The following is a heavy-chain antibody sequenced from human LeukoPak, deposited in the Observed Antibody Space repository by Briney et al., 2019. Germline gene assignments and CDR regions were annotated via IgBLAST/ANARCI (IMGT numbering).Heavy chain of an antibody. CDR3: ARGYSYGQKPFNDI. CDR1: GGSISSYY. CDR2: IYYSGST. Sequence: SETLSLTCTVSGGSISSYYWSWIRQPPRKGLERIGYIYYSGSTNYNPSLKSRVTISVDTSKNQFSLKLSSVTAADTAVYYCARGYSYGQKPFNDIWGQGTMVTVSS. V-gene: IGHV4-59*01. D-gene: IGHD5-18*01. J-gene: IGHJ3*02.